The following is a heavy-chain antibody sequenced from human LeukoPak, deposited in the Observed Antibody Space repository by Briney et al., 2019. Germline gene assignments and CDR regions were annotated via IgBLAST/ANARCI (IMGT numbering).Heavy chain of an antibody. CDR2: INWNGGST. J-gene: IGHJ6*03. Sequence: PGGSLRLSCAASGFTFDDYGMSWVRQAPGKGLEWVSGINWNGGSTGYADSVKGRFTISRDNAKNSLYLQMNSLRAEDTAVYYCARGIAVADNYYYMDVWGKGTTVTISS. CDR1: GFTFDDYG. CDR3: ARGIAVADNYYYMDV. D-gene: IGHD6-19*01. V-gene: IGHV3-20*04.